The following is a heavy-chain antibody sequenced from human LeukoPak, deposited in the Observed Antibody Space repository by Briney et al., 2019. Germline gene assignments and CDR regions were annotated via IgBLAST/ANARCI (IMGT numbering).Heavy chain of an antibody. CDR2: IYYSVST. CDR3: ARSAHYYYDSASYGVAFDM. J-gene: IGHJ3*02. V-gene: IGHV4-59*01. CDR1: GGSISSYY. D-gene: IGHD3-22*01. Sequence: SETLSLTCTVSGGSISSYYWSSIRQPPGKGLEWIGNIYYSVSTKYNPSLKSRVTISVDKYKTPFSLKMSSVTAADAAMYYCARSAHYYYDSASYGVAFDMWGQGTMVTVSS.